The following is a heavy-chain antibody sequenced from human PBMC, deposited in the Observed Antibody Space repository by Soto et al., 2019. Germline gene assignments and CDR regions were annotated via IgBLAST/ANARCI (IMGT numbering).Heavy chain of an antibody. CDR3: ARGRLRGFLEWLPPYYYRDV. J-gene: IGHJ6*03. CDR2: MNPNSGNT. Sequence: ASVKVSCKSSGYTFTSYDINGVRQATGQRPERMGWMNPNSGNTGYAQKFQGRVTMTRNTSISTAYMELSSVRSEVTAVYYCARGRLRGFLEWLPPYYYRDVWGKGTTVTVSS. V-gene: IGHV1-8*01. D-gene: IGHD3-3*01. CDR1: GYTFTSYD.